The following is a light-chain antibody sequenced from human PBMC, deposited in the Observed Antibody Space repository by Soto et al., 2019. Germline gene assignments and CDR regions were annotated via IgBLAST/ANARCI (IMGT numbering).Light chain of an antibody. V-gene: IGLV2-23*01. CDR1: SSDVGSYNF. CDR2: EGS. CDR3: CSYAGSSTWV. Sequence: QSVLTQPASVSGSPGQSITISCTGTSSDVGSYNFVSWYQQHPDKAPKLMIYEGSKRPSGVSNRFSGSKSGNTASLTISGLQAEDEADYYCCSYAGSSTWVFGTGTKLTVL. J-gene: IGLJ1*01.